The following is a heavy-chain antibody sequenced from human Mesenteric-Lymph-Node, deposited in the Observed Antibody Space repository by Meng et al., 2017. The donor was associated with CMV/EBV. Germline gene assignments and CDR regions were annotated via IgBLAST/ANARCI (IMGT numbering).Heavy chain of an antibody. CDR1: GGSLNGYF. V-gene: IGHV4-34*01. CDR3: ARDYYDSSGSFGTYYYYALDV. CDR2: INHSGST. D-gene: IGHD3-22*01. Sequence: SETLSLTCAVYGGSLNGYFWSWIRQTPGKGLEWIGEINHSGSTHYNPSLKSRATISVDTAKNQFSLNLTSVTSADTAVYYCARDYYDSSGSFGTYYYYALDVWGQGTTVTVSS. J-gene: IGHJ6*02.